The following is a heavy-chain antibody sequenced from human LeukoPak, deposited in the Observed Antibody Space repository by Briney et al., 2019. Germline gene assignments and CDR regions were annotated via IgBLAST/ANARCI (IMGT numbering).Heavy chain of an antibody. J-gene: IGHJ4*02. V-gene: IGHV1-46*01. CDR3: ARTAGRTFDY. CDR2: INPSGGST. CDR1: GYTFTSYF. D-gene: IGHD6-6*01. Sequence: ASVKVSCKASGYTFTSYFMHWVRQSPGQGLEWMGLINPSGGSTSYAQKFHGRVTMTRDTTTSTVYMELSSLRSEDTAVYYCARTAGRTFDYWGQGTLVTVSS.